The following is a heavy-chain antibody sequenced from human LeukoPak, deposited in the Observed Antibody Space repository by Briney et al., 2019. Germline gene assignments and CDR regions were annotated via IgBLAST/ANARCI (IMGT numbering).Heavy chain of an antibody. Sequence: SETLSLTCTDSGGSISSSIYFWGWIRQPPGKGLEWIGSIFYSGSTYYNPSLNSRVTISIDTSKNQFSLRLSSVTAADTAVYYCARQMNTVTDDYWGQGTLVTVSS. D-gene: IGHD4-17*01. CDR3: ARQMNTVTDDY. CDR2: IFYSGST. V-gene: IGHV4-39*01. CDR1: GGSISSSIYF. J-gene: IGHJ4*02.